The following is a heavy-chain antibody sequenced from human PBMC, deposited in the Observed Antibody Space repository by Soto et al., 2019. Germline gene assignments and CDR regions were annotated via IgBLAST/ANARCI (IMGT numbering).Heavy chain of an antibody. V-gene: IGHV3-23*01. J-gene: IGHJ3*02. CDR2: ISDSGSLT. CDR1: EFDFRSHP. CDR3: GGGPFGSPRYFDM. D-gene: IGHD3-16*01. Sequence: GGSLIHSYAASEFDFRSHPMSSIRQAPEKGLEWVAGISDSGSLTYNAESVRGRFTICKDNSKNALYLQMNSLRAENRAVYSWGGGPFGSPRYFDMWGQGKMVTFS.